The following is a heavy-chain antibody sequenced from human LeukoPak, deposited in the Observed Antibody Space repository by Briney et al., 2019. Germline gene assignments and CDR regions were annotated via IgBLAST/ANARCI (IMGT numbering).Heavy chain of an antibody. CDR2: IYYSGST. Sequence: SETLSLTCTVSGGSISSYYWSWIRQPPGKGLEWIGYIYYSGSTNYNPSLKSRVTISVDTSKNQFSLKLSSVTAADTAVYYCARVGYCGGDCYDPSSYDAFDIWGQGTMVTVSS. CDR1: GGSISSYY. J-gene: IGHJ3*02. V-gene: IGHV4-59*01. CDR3: ARVGYCGGDCYDPSSYDAFDI. D-gene: IGHD2-21*01.